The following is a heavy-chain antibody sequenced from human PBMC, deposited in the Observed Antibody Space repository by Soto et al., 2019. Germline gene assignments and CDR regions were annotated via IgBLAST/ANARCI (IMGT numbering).Heavy chain of an antibody. CDR2: ITSVDNTV. J-gene: IGHJ4*02. D-gene: IGHD6-19*01. CDR1: GFTFGDFE. V-gene: IGHV3-48*03. Sequence: GGSLRLSCSASGFTFGDFEMSWVRQAPGKGLYLVAYITSVDNTVHYADSVRGRFTIYRDYARQSWYIEMSSLRAQDRATYYFASEYSRSGRLGYGRQGTLVPVSS. CDR3: ASEYSRSGRLGY.